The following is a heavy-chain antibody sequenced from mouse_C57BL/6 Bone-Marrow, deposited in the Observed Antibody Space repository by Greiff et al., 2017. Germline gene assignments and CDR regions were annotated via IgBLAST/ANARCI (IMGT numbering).Heavy chain of an antibody. CDR2: IYPRSGNT. V-gene: IGHV1-81*01. CDR1: GYTFTSYG. J-gene: IGHJ1*03. CDR3: GRPCSYWCFDV. Sequence: VQVVEPGAELVRPGASVKLSCKASGYTFTSYGIRWVKQRTGQGLEWIGEIYPRSGNTYYNEKFKGKATLTADKSSSTAYMELRSLTSEDSAVCFCGRPCSYWCFDVWGKGTTVTVSS.